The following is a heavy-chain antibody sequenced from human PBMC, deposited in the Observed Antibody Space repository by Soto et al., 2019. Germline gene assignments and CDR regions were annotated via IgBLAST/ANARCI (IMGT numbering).Heavy chain of an antibody. CDR1: GFTFSDHY. CDR2: SRNKARSYTT. V-gene: IGHV3-72*01. CDR3: GRGLPTTGLDY. Sequence: HPGGSLRLSCAASGFTFSDHYMDWVRQSPGKGLEWVGRSRNKARSYTTDYAASVKGRFTISRDDSKSSVYLQMNSLKTEDTAVYYCGRGLPTTGLDYWGQGILVTVSS. J-gene: IGHJ4*02. D-gene: IGHD5-12*01.